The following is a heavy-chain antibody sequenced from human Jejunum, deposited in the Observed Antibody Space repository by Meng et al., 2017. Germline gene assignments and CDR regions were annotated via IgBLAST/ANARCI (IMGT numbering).Heavy chain of an antibody. CDR2: ISGSGDST. CDR1: GFTFSNYA. Sequence: GESLMISCAASGFTFSNYAMSWVRQAPGQGLEWVSAISGSGDSTYYADAVKGRFTVSRDTTKNALYLQINSLSAEDTAVYYCAKRAYSNRSGLLGSISYWGQGNLVTVCS. V-gene: IGHV3-23*01. D-gene: IGHD3-22*01. J-gene: IGHJ4*02. CDR3: AKRAYSNRSGLLGSISY.